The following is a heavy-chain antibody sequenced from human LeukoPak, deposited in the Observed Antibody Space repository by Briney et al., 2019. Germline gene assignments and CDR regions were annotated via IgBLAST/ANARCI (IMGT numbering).Heavy chain of an antibody. Sequence: GGSLRLSCAASGFTLSSYWMHWVRQAPGKGLVWVARINSDGSSTRYADSVKGRFTISRDNAKNTLYLQMNSLRGEDTAVYYCARGYDYDSSAYPGGYYGMDVWGQGITVTVSS. CDR3: ARGYDYDSSAYPGGYYGMDV. CDR2: INSDGSST. V-gene: IGHV3-74*01. CDR1: GFTLSSYW. J-gene: IGHJ6*02. D-gene: IGHD3-22*01.